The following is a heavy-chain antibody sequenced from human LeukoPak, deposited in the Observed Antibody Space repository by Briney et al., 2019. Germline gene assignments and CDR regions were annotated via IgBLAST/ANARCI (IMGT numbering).Heavy chain of an antibody. D-gene: IGHD2-2*01. J-gene: IGHJ6*03. V-gene: IGHV1-18*01. CDR2: ISAYNGNT. CDR1: GYTFTSYG. Sequence: ASVKVSCKASGYTFTSYGISWVRQAPGQGLEWMGWISAYNGNTNYAQKLQGRVTMTTDTYTSTAYMALRSLRSDDTAVYYCARGYCSSTSCYSIWYYYMDVWGKGTTVTVSS. CDR3: ARGYCSSTSCYSIWYYYMDV.